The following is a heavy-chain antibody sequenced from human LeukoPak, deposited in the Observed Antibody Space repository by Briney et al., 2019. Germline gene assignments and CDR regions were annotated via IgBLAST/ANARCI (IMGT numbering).Heavy chain of an antibody. J-gene: IGHJ4*02. V-gene: IGHV1-2*02. Sequence: GASVKVSCKASGYTFINHWMHWVRQAPGQGLEWMGWINPNSGGTNYAQKFQGRVTMTRDTSISTAYMELSRLRSDDTAVYYCARDWAQLVRETNYYFDYWGQGTLVTVSS. CDR3: ARDWAQLVRETNYYFDY. CDR1: GYTFINHW. CDR2: INPNSGGT. D-gene: IGHD6-6*01.